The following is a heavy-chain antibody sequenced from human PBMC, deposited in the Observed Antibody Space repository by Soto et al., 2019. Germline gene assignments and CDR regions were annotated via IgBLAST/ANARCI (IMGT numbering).Heavy chain of an antibody. CDR2: VYPSGNT. D-gene: IGHD5-12*01. Sequence: SETLSLTYTVSGDSVTNGFYWGWIRQSAGQGLEWLGTVYPSGNTYYNPSVRGRVSMSIDPSKNQSSLSLTSVTAAETARYFCVGYTASHNWLDPWGQGTLVTVSS. CDR1: GDSVTNGFY. V-gene: IGHV4-38-2*02. J-gene: IGHJ5*02. CDR3: VGYTASHNWLDP.